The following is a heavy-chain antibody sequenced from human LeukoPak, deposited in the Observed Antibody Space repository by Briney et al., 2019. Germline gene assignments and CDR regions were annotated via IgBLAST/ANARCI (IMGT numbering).Heavy chain of an antibody. J-gene: IGHJ4*02. CDR2: ISSSGGST. Sequence: PGRSLRLSCVASGFTFSSYAMNWVRQAPGKGLEYISAISSSGGSTSYANSVKGRFIISRDNSKNTLYLQMGSLRPDDMAVYYCARGYCSSTSCYVSDYWGQGTLVTVSS. V-gene: IGHV3-64*01. D-gene: IGHD2-2*01. CDR3: ARGYCSSTSCYVSDY. CDR1: GFTFSSYA.